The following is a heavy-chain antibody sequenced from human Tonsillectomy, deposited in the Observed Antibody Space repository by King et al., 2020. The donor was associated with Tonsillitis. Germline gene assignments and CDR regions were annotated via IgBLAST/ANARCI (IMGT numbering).Heavy chain of an antibody. J-gene: IGHJ3*02. CDR3: TTDWAFDI. Sequence: DVQLVESGGGLVKPGGSLRLSCVASELSFSSAWMSWVRQAPGKGLEWVGRIKSKTDGGTTDYAAPVKGRFSISSDDSKNTLYLQMNSLKTEDTAVYYCTTDWAFDIWGQGTMVTVSS. CDR1: ELSFSSAW. V-gene: IGHV3-15*01. CDR2: IKSKTDGGTT.